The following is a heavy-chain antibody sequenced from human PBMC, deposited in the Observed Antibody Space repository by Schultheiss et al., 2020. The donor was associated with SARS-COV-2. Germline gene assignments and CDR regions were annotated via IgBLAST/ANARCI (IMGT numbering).Heavy chain of an antibody. CDR1: GGTFSSYA. CDR2: IIPIFGTA. CDR3: ARELLGQQLVLARVHYGMDV. Sequence: KISCKASGGTFSSYAISWVRQAPGQGLEWMGGIIPIFGTANYAQKFQGRVTITADESTSTAYMELSSLRSDDTAVYYCARELLGQQLVLARVHYGMDVWGQGTTVTVSS. V-gene: IGHV1-69*01. J-gene: IGHJ6*02. D-gene: IGHD6-13*01.